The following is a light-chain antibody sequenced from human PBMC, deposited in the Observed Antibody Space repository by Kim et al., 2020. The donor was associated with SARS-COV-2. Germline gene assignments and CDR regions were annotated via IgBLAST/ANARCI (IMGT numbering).Light chain of an antibody. CDR2: GKN. Sequence: ELTQDPAVPVALGQTVRITCQGDSLRSYYASWYQQKPGQAPVLVIYGKNNRPSGIPDRFSGSSSGNTASLTITGAQAEDEADYYCNSRDSSGNHLVFGGGTQLTVL. J-gene: IGLJ3*02. CDR1: SLRSYY. V-gene: IGLV3-19*01. CDR3: NSRDSSGNHLV.